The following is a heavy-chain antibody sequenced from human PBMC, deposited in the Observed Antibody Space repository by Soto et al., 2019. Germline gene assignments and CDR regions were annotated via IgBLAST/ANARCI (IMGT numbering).Heavy chain of an antibody. CDR1: GFTFSGHT. V-gene: IGHV3-21*01. CDR2: VSSTSSHI. D-gene: IGHD3-10*01. CDR3: ARCMGYDGSGYAFFDS. Sequence: EVQLVESGGGLVKPGGSLRLSCAASGFTFSGHTINWVRQAPGKGLEWVSSVSSTSSHIYHADSVKGRFTVSRDNAEKSLYLQMNSLRAEDTAIYYCARCMGYDGSGYAFFDSWGQGTLVTVSS. J-gene: IGHJ4*02.